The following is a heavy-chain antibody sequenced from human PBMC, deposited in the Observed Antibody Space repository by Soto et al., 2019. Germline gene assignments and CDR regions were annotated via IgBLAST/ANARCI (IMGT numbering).Heavy chain of an antibody. D-gene: IGHD3-3*01. Sequence: SETLSLTWSVSGDSVDQRNYYWTWIRQRPGKGLEWRWNIYCNGITFYNSSLKSRLTISIDTSKNQFSLKVTSVTAADTAIYFCARDKXYHDFCSASHFYYCLDVWGQGTTVTVSS. CDR1: GDSVDQRNYY. J-gene: IGHJ6*02. CDR3: ARDKXYHDFCSASHFYYCLDV. CDR2: IYCNGIT. V-gene: IGHV4-31*02.